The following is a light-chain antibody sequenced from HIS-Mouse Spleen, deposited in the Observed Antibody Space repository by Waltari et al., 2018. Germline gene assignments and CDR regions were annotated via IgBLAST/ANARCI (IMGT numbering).Light chain of an antibody. CDR2: GKN. Sequence: SSELTQDPAVSVALGQTVRITCQGDSLRSYYASWYQQKPGQAPVLVIYGKNNRPSGIPDRVSGSSSGKTASLTITGAQVEDEADYYCYSTDSSGNHRVFGGGTKLTVL. CDR3: YSTDSSGNHRV. CDR1: SLRSYY. V-gene: IGLV3-19*01. J-gene: IGLJ2*01.